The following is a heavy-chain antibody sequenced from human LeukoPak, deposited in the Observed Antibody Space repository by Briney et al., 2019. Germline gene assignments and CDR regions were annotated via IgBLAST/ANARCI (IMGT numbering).Heavy chain of an antibody. CDR2: IGDSGSGG. D-gene: IGHD2-15*01. Sequence: GGSLRLSCSASGFNFNYFAMSWIRQAPGKRLEWVSTIGDSGSGGSYADSVRGRFTISRDNCKNIVYLQMHRLRVDDSDVYYCSSIKSGGNCGYHFDYWGQGTLVTVSS. J-gene: IGHJ4*02. V-gene: IGHV3-23*01. CDR1: GFNFNYFA. CDR3: SSIKSGGNCGYHFDY.